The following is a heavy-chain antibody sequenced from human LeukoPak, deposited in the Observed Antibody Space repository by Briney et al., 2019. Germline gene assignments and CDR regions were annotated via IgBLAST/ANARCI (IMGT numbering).Heavy chain of an antibody. CDR2: INPNSGGT. CDR1: GYTFTGYY. Sequence: ASVKVSCKASGYTFTGYYMHWVRQAPGQGLEWMGRINPNSGGTNYAQKFQGRVTMTRDTSISTAYMELSRLRSDATAVYYCAREAGFGVVNVDYWGQGTLVTVSS. D-gene: IGHD3-3*01. J-gene: IGHJ4*02. CDR3: AREAGFGVVNVDY. V-gene: IGHV1-2*06.